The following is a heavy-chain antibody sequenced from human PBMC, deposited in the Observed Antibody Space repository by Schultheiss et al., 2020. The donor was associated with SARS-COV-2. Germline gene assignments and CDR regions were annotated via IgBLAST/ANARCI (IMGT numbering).Heavy chain of an antibody. D-gene: IGHD2-15*01. CDR1: GGSISSYY. CDR2: IYYSGST. V-gene: IGHV4-39*01. J-gene: IGHJ4*02. CDR3: ARHQDYVPTSFRRGGYYFDY. Sequence: SQTLSLTCTVSGGSISSYYWGWIRQPPGKGLEWIGSIYYSGSTYYNPSLKSRVTISVDTSKNQFSLKLSSVTAADTAVYYCARHQDYVPTSFRRGGYYFDYWGQGTLVTVSS.